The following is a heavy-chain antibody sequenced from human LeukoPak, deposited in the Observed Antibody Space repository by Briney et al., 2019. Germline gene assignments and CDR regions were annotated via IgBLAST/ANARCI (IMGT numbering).Heavy chain of an antibody. D-gene: IGHD5-18*01. J-gene: IGHJ4*02. CDR3: ARDLSYGHHLFDY. V-gene: IGHV3-33*08. CDR1: GFTFSSYG. CDR2: IWYDGSNK. Sequence: GRSLRLSCAASGFTFSSYGMHWVRQAPGKGLEWVAVIWYDGSNKYYADSVKGRFTISRDNSKNTLYLQMNSLRAEDTAVYYCARDLSYGHHLFDYWGQGTLVTVSS.